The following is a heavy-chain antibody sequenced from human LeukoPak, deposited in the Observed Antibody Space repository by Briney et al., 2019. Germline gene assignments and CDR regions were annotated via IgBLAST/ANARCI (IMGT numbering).Heavy chain of an antibody. CDR3: ARGLLGFMRSDYSNYWDNWFDP. CDR2: MNPNSGNT. CDR1: GYTFTAFD. Sequence: ASVKVSCKASGYTFTAFDINWVRQATGQGLEWMGWMNPNSGNTGYAQRFQGRVTMTRNTSISTAYMELSSLRSEDTAVYYCARGLLGFMRSDYSNYWDNWFDPWGQGTLVTVSS. V-gene: IGHV1-8*02. D-gene: IGHD4-11*01. J-gene: IGHJ5*02.